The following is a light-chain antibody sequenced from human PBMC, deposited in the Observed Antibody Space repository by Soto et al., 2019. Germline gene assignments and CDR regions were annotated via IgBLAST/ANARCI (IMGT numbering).Light chain of an antibody. V-gene: IGLV2-14*03. J-gene: IGLJ2*01. CDR3: SSYTTSATLA. CDR1: SSDIGNYKY. Sequence: QSALTQPASVSGSPGQSITISCTGTSSDIGNYKYVSWYQQQPDSAPKLLIYEVSDRPSGVSTRFSGSKSGNTASLTISGLQAEDEADYYCSSYTTSATLAFGGGTKLTVL. CDR2: EVS.